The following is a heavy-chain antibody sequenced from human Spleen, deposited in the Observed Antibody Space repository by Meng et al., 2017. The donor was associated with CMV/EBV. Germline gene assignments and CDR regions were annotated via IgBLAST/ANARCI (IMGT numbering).Heavy chain of an antibody. J-gene: IGHJ6*02. CDR2: ISYDGSNK. CDR3: GPSYYYYGMDV. CDR1: GFTFSSYA. V-gene: IGHV3-30-3*01. Sequence: GESLKISCAASGFTFSSYAMHWVRQAPGKGLEWVAVISYDGSNKYYADSVKGRFTISRDNAKNSLSLQMNSLRAEDTAVYYCGPSYYYYGMDVWGQGTTVTVSS.